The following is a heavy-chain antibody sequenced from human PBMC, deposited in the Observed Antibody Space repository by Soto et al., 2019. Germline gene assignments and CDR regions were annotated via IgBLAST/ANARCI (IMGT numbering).Heavy chain of an antibody. V-gene: IGHV4-4*07. CDR1: GVSITPYF. CDR2: IYASGRT. D-gene: IGHD3-9*01. Sequence: TLSLTCLVSGVSITPYFWSWIRQPAGEAPEWLGHIYASGRTTYNPSLKSRVTMFVSQTQVSLRLTSVTAADTAVYYCARHFDVDPSLDHYYFDLWGRGALVTSPQ. J-gene: IGHJ2*01. CDR3: ARHFDVDPSLDHYYFDL.